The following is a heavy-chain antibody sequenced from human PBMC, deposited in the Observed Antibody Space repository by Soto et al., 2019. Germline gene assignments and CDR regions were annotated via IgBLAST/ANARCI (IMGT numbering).Heavy chain of an antibody. V-gene: IGHV4-30-4*01. CDR1: GGSISGDYY. Sequence: SETLSLTCTVSGGSISGDYYWNWIRQAPGKGLEWIGYVYHTGSTYHNPSLKSRGSISVDTSNNQFSLKLSSVTAADTAVYFRAREPYDITGNRIDSWGQGIPVTVYS. D-gene: IGHD3-22*01. CDR3: AREPYDITGNRIDS. J-gene: IGHJ5*01. CDR2: VYHTGST.